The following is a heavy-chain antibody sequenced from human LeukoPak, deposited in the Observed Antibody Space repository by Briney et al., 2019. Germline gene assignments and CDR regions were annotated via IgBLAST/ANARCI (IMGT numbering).Heavy chain of an antibody. CDR3: ARDHGNDFWSGYYFDY. CDR1: GVSISSSNW. V-gene: IGHV4-4*02. Sequence: SGTLSLTCAVSGVSISSSNWWSWVRQPPGKGLEWIGESYHSGSTNYNPSLKSRVTISVDKSKNQFSLKLSSVTAADTAVYYCARDHGNDFWSGYYFDYWGQGTLVTVSS. D-gene: IGHD3-3*01. J-gene: IGHJ4*02. CDR2: SYHSGST.